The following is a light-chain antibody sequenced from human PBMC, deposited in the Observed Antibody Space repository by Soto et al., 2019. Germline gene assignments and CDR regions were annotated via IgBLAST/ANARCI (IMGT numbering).Light chain of an antibody. J-gene: IGKJ2*01. CDR3: QQYGNSPYT. CDR2: GAS. V-gene: IGKV3-20*01. Sequence: EIVMTQSPATLSVSPGERATLSCRASQSVSSNLAWYQQKPGQAPRRLIYGASNRATGIPDRFSGSGSGTDFTLTISRLEPEDFAVYYCQQYGNSPYTFGQGTRLEI. CDR1: QSVSSN.